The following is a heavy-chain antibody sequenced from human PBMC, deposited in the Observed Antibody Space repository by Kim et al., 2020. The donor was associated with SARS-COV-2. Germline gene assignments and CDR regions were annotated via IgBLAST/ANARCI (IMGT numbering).Heavy chain of an antibody. V-gene: IGHV3-21*01. J-gene: IGHJ4*02. D-gene: IGHD3-22*01. CDR3: ARDSYDSSGYYYGSGLDY. CDR2: ISSSSSYI. CDR1: GFTFSSYS. Sequence: GGSLRLSCAASGFTFSSYSMNWVRQAPGKGLEWVSSISSSSSYIYYADSVKGRFTISRDNAKNSLYLQMNSLRAEDTAVYYCARDSYDSSGYYYGSGLDYWGQGTLVTVSS.